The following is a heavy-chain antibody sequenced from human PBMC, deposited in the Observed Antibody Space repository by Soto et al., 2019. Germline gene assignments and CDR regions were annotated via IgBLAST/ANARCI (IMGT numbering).Heavy chain of an antibody. CDR1: GGTVASSHW. J-gene: IGHJ5*02. D-gene: IGHD2-21*02. CDR3: AREIVTAGGNNYFDP. V-gene: IGHV4-4*01. CDR2: VYHTGDT. Sequence: TLSLTCGVSGGTVASSHWWSWVHQSPGRGLEWIGNVYHTGDTNFNPSLQSRVTFSVDKSNNQFSLRLTSVTAADTAVYFCAREIVTAGGNNYFDPWGPGTLVTVSS.